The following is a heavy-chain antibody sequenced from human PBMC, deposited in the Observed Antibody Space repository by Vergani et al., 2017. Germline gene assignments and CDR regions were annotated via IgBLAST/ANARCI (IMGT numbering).Heavy chain of an antibody. Sequence: QVQLVESGGGVVQPGRSLRLSCAASGFTFSSYGMHWVRQAPGKGLEWVAVIWYDGSNKYYADSVKGRFTISRDNSKNTLYLQMNSLRAEDTAVYYCARDRNYDFWSGYYFGDAFDIWGQGTMVTVSS. CDR3: ARDRNYDFWSGYYFGDAFDI. V-gene: IGHV3-33*01. J-gene: IGHJ3*02. CDR1: GFTFSSYG. D-gene: IGHD3-3*01. CDR2: IWYDGSNK.